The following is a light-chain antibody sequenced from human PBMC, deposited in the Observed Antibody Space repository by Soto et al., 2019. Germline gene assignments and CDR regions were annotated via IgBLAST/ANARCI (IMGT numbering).Light chain of an antibody. CDR3: HHYATSSRT. V-gene: IGKV3-15*01. Sequence: ETMMTQSPDTLSVSLGEIATLSCRASQSLRSSLAWYQQKPGQAPRLLIYDASTRATGIPARFSGSGSGTDFTLSISGLEPEDFAVYYCHHYATSSRTFGQGTKVDIK. CDR1: QSLRSS. J-gene: IGKJ1*01. CDR2: DAS.